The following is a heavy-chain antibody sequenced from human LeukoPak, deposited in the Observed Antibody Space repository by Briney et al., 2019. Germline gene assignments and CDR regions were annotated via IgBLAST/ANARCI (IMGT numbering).Heavy chain of an antibody. CDR1: GFTFSSYA. D-gene: IGHD3-16*02. CDR2: ISYDGNNK. CDR3: ARDREGLRLGELSFFLDY. J-gene: IGHJ4*02. V-gene: IGHV3-30*04. Sequence: GGSLRLSCAASGFTFSSYAMHWVRQAPGKGLEWVAVISYDGNNKYYADSVKGRFTISRDNSKNTVYLQMNSLRAEDTAVYYCARDREGLRLGELSFFLDYWGQGTLVTVSS.